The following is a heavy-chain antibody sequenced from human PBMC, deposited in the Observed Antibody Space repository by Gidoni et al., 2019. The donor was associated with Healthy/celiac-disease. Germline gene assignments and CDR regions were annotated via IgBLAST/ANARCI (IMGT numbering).Heavy chain of an antibody. D-gene: IGHD5-12*01. CDR1: GGSFSGYY. CDR2: INHSGST. CDR3: ARGLRLAGYYYGMDV. V-gene: IGHV4-34*01. Sequence: QVQLQQWGAGLLKPSETLSLTCAVYGGSFSGYYWSWIRQPPGKGLEWIGEINHSGSTNYNPSLKSRVTISVDTSKNQFSLKLSSVTAADTAVYYCARGLRLAGYYYGMDVWGQGTTVTVSS. J-gene: IGHJ6*02.